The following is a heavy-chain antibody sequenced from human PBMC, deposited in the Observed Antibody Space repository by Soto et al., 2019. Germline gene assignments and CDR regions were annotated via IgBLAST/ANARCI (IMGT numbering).Heavy chain of an antibody. CDR1: GGSISSYY. V-gene: IGHV4-59*12. D-gene: IGHD5-18*01. CDR2: IYYSGST. J-gene: IGHJ4*02. CDR3: TIDADHLLPQIDF. Sequence: SETLSLTCTVSGGSISSYYWSWIRQPPGKGLEWIGYIYYSGSTNYNPSLKSRVTISVDTSKNQFSLKAEDTALYYCTIDADHLLPQIDFWGQGALVTVSS.